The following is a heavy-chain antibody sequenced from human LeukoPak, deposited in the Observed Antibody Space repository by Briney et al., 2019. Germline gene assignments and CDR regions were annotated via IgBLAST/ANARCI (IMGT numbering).Heavy chain of an antibody. Sequence: GSLRLSCAASGFTFSSYGMHWVRQAPGKGLEWVAVIWYDGSNKYYADSVKGRFTISRDNSKNTLYLQMNSLRAEDTAVYYCAKDSGYDSTPFFIDYWGQGTLDTVSS. V-gene: IGHV3-33*06. CDR2: IWYDGSNK. J-gene: IGHJ4*02. CDR3: AKDSGYDSTPFFIDY. CDR1: GFTFSSYG. D-gene: IGHD3-22*01.